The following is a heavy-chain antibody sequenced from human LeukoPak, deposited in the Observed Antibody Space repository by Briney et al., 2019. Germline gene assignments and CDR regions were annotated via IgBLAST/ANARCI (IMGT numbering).Heavy chain of an antibody. CDR2: INHSGST. CDR1: GGSFSGYY. D-gene: IGHD3-22*01. V-gene: IGHV4-34*01. CDR3: ARGLPLTMLVGLDAFDI. J-gene: IGHJ3*02. Sequence: SETLSLTCAVYGGSFSGYYWSWIRQPPGKGLEWIGEINHSGSTNYNPYLKGRVTISVDTSKNQFSLKLSSVTAADTAVYYCARGLPLTMLVGLDAFDIWGQGTMVTVSS.